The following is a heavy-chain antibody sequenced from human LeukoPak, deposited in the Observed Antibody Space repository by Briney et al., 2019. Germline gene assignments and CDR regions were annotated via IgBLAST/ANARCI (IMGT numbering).Heavy chain of an antibody. CDR3: AKYRQLGYYFDH. Sequence: PGGSLTLSCAASGFTFSRYGMHWVRQAPGKGLEWVGFIRYDGSDKYYIDSVKGRFTISRDTSKNTLYLQMNSLRAEDTAVYYCAKYRQLGYYFDHWGQGILVTVSS. CDR1: GFTFSRYG. J-gene: IGHJ4*02. D-gene: IGHD1-1*01. V-gene: IGHV3-30*02. CDR2: IRYDGSDK.